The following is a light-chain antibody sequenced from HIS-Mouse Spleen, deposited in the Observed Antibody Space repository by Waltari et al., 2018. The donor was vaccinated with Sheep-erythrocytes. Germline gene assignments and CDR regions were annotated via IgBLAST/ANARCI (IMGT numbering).Light chain of an antibody. V-gene: IGLV2-11*01. CDR2: DVS. Sequence: QSALTQPRSVSGSPGQSVTISCTGTSSDVGGYNYVSWYQQHPGKAPKLMIYDVSKRPSGFPDRFSGSKSGNTASLTISALQAEDEADYYCCSYAGSYNHVFATGTKVTVL. J-gene: IGLJ1*01. CDR3: CSYAGSYNHV. CDR1: SSDVGGYNY.